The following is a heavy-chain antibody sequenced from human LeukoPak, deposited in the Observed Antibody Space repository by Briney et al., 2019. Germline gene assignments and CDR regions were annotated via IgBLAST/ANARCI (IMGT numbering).Heavy chain of an antibody. D-gene: IGHD6-19*01. Sequence: PSQTLSLTCAVYGGSFSGYYWSWIRQPPGKGLEWIGEINHSGSTNYNPSLKSRVTISVDTSKNQFSLKLSSVTAADTAVYYCASMRFDSSGFSYWGQGTLVTVSS. CDR2: INHSGST. CDR1: GGSFSGYY. V-gene: IGHV4-34*01. J-gene: IGHJ4*02. CDR3: ASMRFDSSGFSY.